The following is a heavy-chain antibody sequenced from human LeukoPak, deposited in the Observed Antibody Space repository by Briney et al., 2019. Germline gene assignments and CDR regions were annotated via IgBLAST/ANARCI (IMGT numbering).Heavy chain of an antibody. D-gene: IGHD3-10*01. Sequence: PGGSLRLSCAASGFTVSSNYMSWVRQAPGKGLEWVSSISSSSSYIYYADSVKGRFTISRDNAKNSLYLQMNSLRAEDTAVYYCARDQDSMVRGEGAFDIWGQGTMVTVSS. V-gene: IGHV3-21*01. CDR3: ARDQDSMVRGEGAFDI. J-gene: IGHJ3*02. CDR2: ISSSSSYI. CDR1: GFTVSSNY.